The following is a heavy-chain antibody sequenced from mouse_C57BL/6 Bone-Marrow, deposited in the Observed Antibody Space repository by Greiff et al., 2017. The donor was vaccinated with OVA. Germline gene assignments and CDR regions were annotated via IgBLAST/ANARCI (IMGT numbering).Heavy chain of an antibody. CDR1: GYTFTSYW. J-gene: IGHJ3*01. D-gene: IGHD1-1*01. CDR2: IHPNSGST. V-gene: IGHV1-64*01. CDR3: ARRYYYGSWFAY. Sequence: QVQLQQPGAELVKPGASVKLSCKASGYTFTSYWMHWVKQRPGQGLEWIGMIHPNSGSTNYNEKFKSKATLTVDKSSSTAYMQLSSLTSEDSAVYYCARRYYYGSWFAYWGQGTLVTVSA.